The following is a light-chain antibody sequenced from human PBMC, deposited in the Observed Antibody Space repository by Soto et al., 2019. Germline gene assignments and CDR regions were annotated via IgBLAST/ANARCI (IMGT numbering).Light chain of an antibody. CDR1: NSNIGNKD. Sequence: QSVLTQPPSVSVAPGQKVTISCSGRNSNIGNKDVSWYQLFPGTAPKLLIYDNDRRPSGIPDRFSASKSGTLATLAITGLQAGDEADYYCGTWDSSLSVVVFGGGTKLTVL. V-gene: IGLV1-51*01. CDR2: DND. J-gene: IGLJ2*01. CDR3: GTWDSSLSVVV.